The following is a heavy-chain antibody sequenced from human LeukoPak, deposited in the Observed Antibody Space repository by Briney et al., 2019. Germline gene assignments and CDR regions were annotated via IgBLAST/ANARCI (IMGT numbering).Heavy chain of an antibody. J-gene: IGHJ4*02. CDR2: IYYSGST. CDR1: GGSISSSSYY. CDR3: ATPTIFGVVSN. V-gene: IGHV4-39*01. D-gene: IGHD3-3*01. Sequence: SETLSLTCTVSGGSISSSSYYWGWIRQPPGKGLEWLGSIYYSGSTYYNPSLKSRVTISVDTSKNQFSLKLSSVTAADTAVYYCATPTIFGVVSNWGQGTLVTVSS.